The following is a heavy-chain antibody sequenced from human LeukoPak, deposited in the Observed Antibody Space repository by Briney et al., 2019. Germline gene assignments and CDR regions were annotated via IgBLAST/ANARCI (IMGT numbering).Heavy chain of an antibody. V-gene: IGHV1-8*03. Sequence: GASVKVSFKASGYTFTNYDINWVRQATGQGLEWMGYMNPNSGNTGYPQKFQDRVTITSDTSISTAYMELSSLRSDDTAVYYCARVSSYGSGSYGVVPYFDYWGRGTLVTVSS. CDR3: ARVSSYGSGSYGVVPYFDY. CDR1: GYTFTNYD. J-gene: IGHJ4*02. CDR2: MNPNSGNT. D-gene: IGHD3-10*01.